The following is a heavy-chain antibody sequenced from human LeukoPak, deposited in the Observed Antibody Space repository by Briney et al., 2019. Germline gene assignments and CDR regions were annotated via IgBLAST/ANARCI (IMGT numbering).Heavy chain of an antibody. CDR3: ARYYPFDY. J-gene: IGHJ4*02. V-gene: IGHV3-30*04. Sequence: GGSLRLSCAASGFTFSSYVMHWVRQAPGKGLEWVAIISYDGSNEYYADSVKGRFTISRDNAKNSLYLQMNSLRAEDTAVYYCARYYPFDYWGQGTLVTVSS. CDR1: GFTFSSYV. D-gene: IGHD3-10*01. CDR2: ISYDGSNE.